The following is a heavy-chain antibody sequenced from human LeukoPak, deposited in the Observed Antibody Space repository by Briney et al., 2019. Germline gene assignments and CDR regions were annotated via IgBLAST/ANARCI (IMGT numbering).Heavy chain of an antibody. CDR3: AREMSDFWSGYSLVDWFDP. D-gene: IGHD3-3*01. CDR1: GGTFSSYA. CDR2: MNPNSGNT. J-gene: IGHJ5*02. V-gene: IGHV1-8*02. Sequence: GASVKVSCKASGGTFSSYAINWVRQATGQGLEWMGWMNPNSGNTGYAQKFQGRVTMTRNTSISTAYMELSSLRSEDTAVYYCAREMSDFWSGYSLVDWFDPWGQGTLVTVSS.